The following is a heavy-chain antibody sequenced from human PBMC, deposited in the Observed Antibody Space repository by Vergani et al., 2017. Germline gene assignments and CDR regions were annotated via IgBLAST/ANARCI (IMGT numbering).Heavy chain of an antibody. CDR3: AREGYYYYYMDV. J-gene: IGHJ6*03. V-gene: IGHV3-7*01. CDR1: GFTFSSYW. CDR2: IKQDGSEK. Sequence: EVQLVESGGGLVQPGGSLRLSCAASGFTFSSYWMSWVRQAPGKGLEWVANIKQDGSEKYYVDSVKGRLTLSRDFSKNTLYLQMNSLRAEDTAVYYCAREGYYYYYMDVWGKGTTVTVSS.